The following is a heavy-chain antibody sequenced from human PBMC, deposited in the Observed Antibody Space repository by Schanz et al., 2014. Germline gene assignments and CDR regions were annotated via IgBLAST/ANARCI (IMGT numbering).Heavy chain of an antibody. Sequence: QVQLVQSGAEVKKPGSSVKVSCQAFGDTFSKYNIMWVRQAPGQGLEWMGWMNPNSGDTGYPRKFQDRVTMTRNTSISTAYMELNSLTSEDTAVYYCARGPIPIQGVPMDFWGQGTLVTVSS. CDR1: GDTFSKYN. J-gene: IGHJ4*02. CDR2: MNPNSGDT. D-gene: IGHD3-10*01. V-gene: IGHV1-8*01. CDR3: ARGPIPIQGVPMDF.